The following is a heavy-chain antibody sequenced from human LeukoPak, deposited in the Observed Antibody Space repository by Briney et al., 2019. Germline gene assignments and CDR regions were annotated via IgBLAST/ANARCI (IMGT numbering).Heavy chain of an antibody. CDR3: ATYYCSTTSCYPYFFDY. V-gene: IGHV1-18*01. J-gene: IGHJ4*02. Sequence: GASVKVSCKASGYPFTRYGISWVRQAPGQGLEWMGWINPDNGNTKYAQKFQGRVTMTTDTSTSTDHMELRSLRSDDTAVYYCATYYCSTTSCYPYFFDYWGQGTLVTVSS. D-gene: IGHD2-2*01. CDR2: INPDNGNT. CDR1: GYPFTRYG.